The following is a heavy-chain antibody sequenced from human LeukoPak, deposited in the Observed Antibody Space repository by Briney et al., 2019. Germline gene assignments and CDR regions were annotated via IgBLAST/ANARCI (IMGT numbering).Heavy chain of an antibody. Sequence: SETLSLTCTVSGGSISSSSYYWGWIRQPPGKGLEWIGSIYYSGSTYYNPSLKSRVTISGDTSKNQFSLRLSSVTAADTAVYYCARDQYYYDSSGFYRFDYWGQGTLVTISS. CDR2: IYYSGST. V-gene: IGHV4-39*07. CDR1: GGSISSSSYY. CDR3: ARDQYYYDSSGFYRFDY. D-gene: IGHD3-22*01. J-gene: IGHJ4*02.